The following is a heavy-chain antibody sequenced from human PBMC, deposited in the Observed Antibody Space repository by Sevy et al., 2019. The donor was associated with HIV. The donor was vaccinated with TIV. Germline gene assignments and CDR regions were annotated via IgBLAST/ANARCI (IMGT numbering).Heavy chain of an antibody. J-gene: IGHJ4*02. CDR3: ARDDGNYYFHY. Sequence: GSLRLSCAASGFTFSKYWMGWVRPAPGKGLEWVANIKQDAGQKYYVDSVKGRFTISRDKAKNSLYLQMNSLRAEDTAVYFCARDDGNYYFHYWGQGTLVTVSS. CDR2: IKQDAGQK. V-gene: IGHV3-7*01. CDR1: GFTFSKYW. D-gene: IGHD1-7*01.